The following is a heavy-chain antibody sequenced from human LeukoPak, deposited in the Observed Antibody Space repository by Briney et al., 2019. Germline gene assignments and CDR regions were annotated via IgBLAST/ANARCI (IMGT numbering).Heavy chain of an antibody. V-gene: IGHV5-51*01. Sequence: GESLKISCKGSGSSFTSYWIGWVRQMPGKGLEWMGIIHPGNSDTRYSPSFQGQVTISADKSISTAYLQWSSLKASDTAMYYCARHDRAVAGWHLDAFDIWGQGTMVTVSS. J-gene: IGHJ3*02. CDR1: GSSFTSYW. D-gene: IGHD6-19*01. CDR3: ARHDRAVAGWHLDAFDI. CDR2: IHPGNSDT.